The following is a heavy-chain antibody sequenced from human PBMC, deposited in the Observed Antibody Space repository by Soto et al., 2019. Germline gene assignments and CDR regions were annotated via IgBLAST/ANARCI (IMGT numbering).Heavy chain of an antibody. V-gene: IGHV1-18*01. CDR2: ISGYNGET. Sequence: QVQLVQSGAEVKKPGASVKVSCKASGYTFTNYGINWVRQAPGQGPEWMGWISGYNGETKYAQCLHGRVTMTTDTSTSTAYMELRSLRSDDTAVYYCARGGSSWSAEYYQHWGQGTLVIVSS. CDR3: ARGGSSWSAEYYQH. CDR1: GYTFTNYG. J-gene: IGHJ1*01. D-gene: IGHD6-19*01.